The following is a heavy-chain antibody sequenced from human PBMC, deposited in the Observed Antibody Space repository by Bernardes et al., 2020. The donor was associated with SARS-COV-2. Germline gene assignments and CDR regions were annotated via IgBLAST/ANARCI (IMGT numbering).Heavy chain of an antibody. CDR3: AKAVGRSSWSFDY. J-gene: IGHJ4*02. CDR2: ISYDGSDK. Sequence: WGTLRLSCVASGFSFTTYGMHWVRQAPGKGLEWVAVISYDGSDKYYADSVKGRFNISRDNSKNTLYLQMNSLRGEDTAVYYCAKAVGRSSWSFDYWGQGTLVTVSS. CDR1: GFSFTTYG. V-gene: IGHV3-30*18. D-gene: IGHD6-13*01.